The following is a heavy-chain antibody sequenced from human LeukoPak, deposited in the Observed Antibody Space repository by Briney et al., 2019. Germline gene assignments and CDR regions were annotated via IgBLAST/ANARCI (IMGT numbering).Heavy chain of an antibody. CDR2: IYYNGNT. Sequence: NSSETLSLTCTVSGGSINSYYLSWIRQSTGKGLEWIGFIYYNGNTNYNPSLKSRVTISVDTSKNQFSLRLTSVTAADTAVYYCARGTTRYNYGYFGFWGQGTLVTVSS. V-gene: IGHV4-59*13. D-gene: IGHD5-18*01. J-gene: IGHJ4*02. CDR3: ARGTTRYNYGYFGF. CDR1: GGSINSYY.